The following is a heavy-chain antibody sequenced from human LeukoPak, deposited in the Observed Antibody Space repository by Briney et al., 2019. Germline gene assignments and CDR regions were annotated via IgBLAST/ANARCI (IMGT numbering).Heavy chain of an antibody. CDR1: GFIFSSYW. CDR3: ARDMGGWLGYDY. J-gene: IGHJ4*02. D-gene: IGHD3-22*01. Sequence: GGSLRLSCAASGFIFSSYWMHWVRQAPGKGLEWVAVISYDGSNKYYADSVKGRFTISRDNSKNTLYLQMNSLRAEDTAVYYCARDMGGWLGYDYWGQGTLVTVSS. CDR2: ISYDGSNK. V-gene: IGHV3-30*03.